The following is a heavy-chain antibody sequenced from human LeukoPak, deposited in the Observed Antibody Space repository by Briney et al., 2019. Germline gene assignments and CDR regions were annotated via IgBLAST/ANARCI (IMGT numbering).Heavy chain of an antibody. CDR3: SRHRTWNNHPLDY. Sequence: PSETLSLTCTVSGASLSSSSYYWAWMRQPPGKGLEWIGSIYYSGSTYYNPSLKSRVTMSIDTSKNQLSLKLSSVTAADTAAYYCSRHRTWNNHPLDYWGQGTLVYVSS. V-gene: IGHV4-39*01. J-gene: IGHJ4*02. D-gene: IGHD1/OR15-1a*01. CDR1: GASLSSSSYY. CDR2: IYYSGST.